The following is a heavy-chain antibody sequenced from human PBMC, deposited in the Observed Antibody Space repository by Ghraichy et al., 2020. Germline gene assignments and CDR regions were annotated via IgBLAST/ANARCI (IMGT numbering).Heavy chain of an antibody. V-gene: IGHV4-59*01. J-gene: IGHJ3*01. D-gene: IGHD3-22*01. CDR1: GGSINNYY. CDR3: ARSSYYDDAFDF. Sequence: SQTLSRTCAVSGGSINNYYWNWIRQPPGKGLEYIGYIYYSGNTKYNPSLKSRATLSVDRSKNQFSLKLRSVTAADTAVYYCARSSYYDDAFDFWGHGTLVTVSS. CDR2: IYYSGNT.